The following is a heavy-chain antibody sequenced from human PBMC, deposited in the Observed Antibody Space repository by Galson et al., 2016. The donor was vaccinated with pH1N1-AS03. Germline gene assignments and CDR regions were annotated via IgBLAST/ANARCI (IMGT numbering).Heavy chain of an antibody. J-gene: IGHJ4*02. CDR2: ISYDGTNK. CDR1: AFIFSNYG. CDR3: AKDIIIVGASLTGGYFDY. D-gene: IGHD1-26*01. V-gene: IGHV3-30*18. Sequence: PRLSCAASAFIFSNYGMHWVRQAPGKGLEWVAVISYDGTNKFYADSVKGRFTISRDNSKNTLYLQMNSLRAEDTAVYYCAKDIIIVGASLTGGYFDYWRQGTLVTVSS.